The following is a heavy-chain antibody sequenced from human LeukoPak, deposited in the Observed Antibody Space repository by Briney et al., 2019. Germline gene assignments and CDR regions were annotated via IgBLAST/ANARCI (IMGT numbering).Heavy chain of an antibody. Sequence: SETLSLTCTVSGYSISSGYYWGWIRQPPGKGLQWIGSIYCTGKTYYNPSLKSRVTISVDTSKNQFSLKLSSVTAADTAVYYCARQRRVRGAKEVYYYYYYYMDVWGKGTTVTISS. V-gene: IGHV4-38-2*02. J-gene: IGHJ6*03. CDR2: IYCTGKT. CDR1: GYSISSGYY. D-gene: IGHD3-10*01. CDR3: ARQRRVRGAKEVYYYYYYYMDV.